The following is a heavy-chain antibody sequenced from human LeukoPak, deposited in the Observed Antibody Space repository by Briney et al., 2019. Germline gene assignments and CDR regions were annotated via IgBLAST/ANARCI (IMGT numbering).Heavy chain of an antibody. CDR2: INHSGST. CDR3: ASDCSGGSCYPY. J-gene: IGHJ4*02. V-gene: IGHV4-34*01. D-gene: IGHD2-15*01. CDR1: GGSFSGYY. Sequence: SDTLSLTCAVYGGSFSGYYWSWIRQPPGKGLEWIGEINHSGSTNYNPSLKSRVTISVDTSKNQFSLKLSSVSAADTAVYYCASDCSGGSCYPYWGQGTLVTVSS.